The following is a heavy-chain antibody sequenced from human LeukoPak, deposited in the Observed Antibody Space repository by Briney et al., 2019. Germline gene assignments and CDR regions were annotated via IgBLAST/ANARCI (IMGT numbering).Heavy chain of an antibody. CDR1: GFTFSSYA. Sequence: GGSLRLSCAASGFTFSSYAMHWVRQAPGKGLEWVAVISYDGSNKYYADSVKGRFIISRDNAKNTLYLQMNSLRVEDTAVYFCTRDPRNKGLDPWGQGTLVTVSS. J-gene: IGHJ5*02. D-gene: IGHD2/OR15-2a*01. CDR3: TRDPRNKGLDP. V-gene: IGHV3-30*04. CDR2: ISYDGSNK.